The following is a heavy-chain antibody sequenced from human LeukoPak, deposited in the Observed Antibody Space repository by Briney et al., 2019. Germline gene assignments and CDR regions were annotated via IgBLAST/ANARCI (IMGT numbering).Heavy chain of an antibody. V-gene: IGHV3-9*01. Sequence: GGSLRLSCAASGFTFDDYAMHWVRQAPGKGLEWVSGISWNSGSIGYADSVKGRFTISRDNAKNTLYLRMNSLRAEDTAVYYCALGWYFDYWGQGTLVTVSS. CDR1: GFTFDDYA. CDR2: ISWNSGSI. CDR3: ALGWYFDY. J-gene: IGHJ4*02. D-gene: IGHD6-19*01.